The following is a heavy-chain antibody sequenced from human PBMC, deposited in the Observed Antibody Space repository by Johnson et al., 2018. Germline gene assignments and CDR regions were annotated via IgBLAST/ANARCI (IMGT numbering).Heavy chain of an antibody. Sequence: QVQLVQSGGGVVQXGESLRLSCAASGFTFSSNNMHWVRQAPGKVLEGVAVIWYDGGDIYSSDSGKGRFTIFRDNSKNTLYLEMNSLRAEDPAVYYCARGVDDYNYDAGMDIWGQGTTVTVSS. V-gene: IGHV3-33*01. J-gene: IGHJ6*02. CDR1: GFTFSSNN. CDR2: IWYDGGDI. CDR3: ARGVDDYNYDAGMDI. D-gene: IGHD5-24*01.